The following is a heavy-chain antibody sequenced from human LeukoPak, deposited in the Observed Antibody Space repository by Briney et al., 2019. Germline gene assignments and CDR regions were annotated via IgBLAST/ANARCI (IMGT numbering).Heavy chain of an antibody. Sequence: GGSLRLSCAASGFTFSTYAMSWVRQAPGRGLEWVSAISISGDSTYYADSVKGRFTISRDDSKNTLYLQMNSLRVEDTALYYCAKAFYFDSTNYYCPFDYWGQGTLLSVSS. D-gene: IGHD3-22*01. CDR2: ISISGDST. J-gene: IGHJ4*02. CDR1: GFTFSTYA. CDR3: AKAFYFDSTNYYCPFDY. V-gene: IGHV3-23*01.